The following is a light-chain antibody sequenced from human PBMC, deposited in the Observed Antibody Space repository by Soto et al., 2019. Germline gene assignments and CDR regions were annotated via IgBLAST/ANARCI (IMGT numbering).Light chain of an antibody. V-gene: IGKV1-9*01. Sequence: DIRLTQSPSFLSASLGGRVTITCRASQGISNYSAWYQRQPAKAPKLRIYAASTLQSGVPSRFSGSGSGTEFTLTISNLQPEEFASYYCQQHKSYQPTYGGGNKVEIK. CDR1: QGISNY. CDR3: QQHKSYQPT. CDR2: AAS. J-gene: IGKJ4*01.